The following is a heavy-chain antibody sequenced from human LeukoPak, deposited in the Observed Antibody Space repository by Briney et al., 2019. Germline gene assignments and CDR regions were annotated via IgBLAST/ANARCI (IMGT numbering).Heavy chain of an antibody. D-gene: IGHD7-27*01. CDR1: GGSISSYY. V-gene: IGHV4-59*12. J-gene: IGHJ5*02. CDR2: IYYSGST. Sequence: SETLSLTCTVSGGSISSYYWGWIRQPPGKGLEWIGYIYYSGSTNYNPSLKSRVTISVDTSKNQFSLKLSSVTAADTAVYYCARGAPSGAWFDPWGQGTLVTVSS. CDR3: ARGAPSGAWFDP.